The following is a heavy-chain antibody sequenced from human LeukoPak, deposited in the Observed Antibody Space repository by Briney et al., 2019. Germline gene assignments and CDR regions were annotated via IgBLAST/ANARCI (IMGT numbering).Heavy chain of an antibody. J-gene: IGHJ5*02. V-gene: IGHV3-23*01. CDR2: ISGGST. Sequence: GGSLRLSCAASGFTFSSYAMGWVRQAPGKGLEWASSISGGSTYYADSVKGRFTISRDDSKDTLYLQMNSLRAEDTAVYYCARSAITYGYAESWGQGTLVSVSS. CDR1: GFTFSSYA. D-gene: IGHD5-18*01. CDR3: ARSAITYGYAES.